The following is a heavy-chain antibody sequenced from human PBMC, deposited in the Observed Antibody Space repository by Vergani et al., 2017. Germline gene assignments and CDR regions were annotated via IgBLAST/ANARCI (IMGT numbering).Heavy chain of an antibody. CDR2: IYYSGST. J-gene: IGHJ5*02. Sequence: QVQLQQWGAGLLKPSETLSLTCTVSGGSISSGGYYWSWIRQHPGKGLEWIGYIYYSGSTYYNPSLKSRVNISVDTSKNQYSLKLSSVTAADTAVYYCARCPRITVFGVVNNNWFDPWGQGTLVTVSS. CDR3: ARCPRITVFGVVNNNWFDP. V-gene: IGHV4-31*03. D-gene: IGHD3-3*01. CDR1: GGSISSGGYY.